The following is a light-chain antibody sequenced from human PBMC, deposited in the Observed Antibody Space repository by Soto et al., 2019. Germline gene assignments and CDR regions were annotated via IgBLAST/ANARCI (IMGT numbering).Light chain of an antibody. CDR2: VAS. Sequence: DIHMTQSPSSLSASVGERVTITCRASQDIAAYLNWYQQKPGKAPKLLMYVASNLQSGVPSRFSGSGAGTDFTLTISSLQPEDFATYCCQQSYGTPYTFGQGLQLEI. CDR3: QQSYGTPYT. CDR1: QDIAAY. J-gene: IGKJ2*01. V-gene: IGKV1-39*01.